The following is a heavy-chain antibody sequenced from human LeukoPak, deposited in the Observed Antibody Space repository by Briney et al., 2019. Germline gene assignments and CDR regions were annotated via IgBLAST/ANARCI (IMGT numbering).Heavy chain of an antibody. Sequence: GGSLRLSCAASGFTFSSYEMNWVRQAPGKGLEWVSYISSSGSTIYYADSVKGRFTISRDNSKNTLYLQMNSLRAEDTAVYYCARRDDYYYHLDVWGKGTTVTVSS. CDR3: ARRDDYYYHLDV. V-gene: IGHV3-48*03. J-gene: IGHJ6*03. CDR1: GFTFSSYE. CDR2: ISSSGSTI.